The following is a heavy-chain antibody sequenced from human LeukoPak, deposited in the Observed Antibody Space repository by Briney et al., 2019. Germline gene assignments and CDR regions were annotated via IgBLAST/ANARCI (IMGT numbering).Heavy chain of an antibody. Sequence: GGSLRLSCAASGFTFSSYGMSWVRQAPGKGLEWVSAISGSGGSTYYADSVKGRFTISRDNSKNTLYLQMNSLRAEDTAVYYCAKRKEGASGRFYYYYYMDVWGKGTTVTVSS. J-gene: IGHJ6*03. CDR3: AKRKEGASGRFYYYYYMDV. D-gene: IGHD1-26*01. CDR1: GFTFSSYG. CDR2: ISGSGGST. V-gene: IGHV3-23*01.